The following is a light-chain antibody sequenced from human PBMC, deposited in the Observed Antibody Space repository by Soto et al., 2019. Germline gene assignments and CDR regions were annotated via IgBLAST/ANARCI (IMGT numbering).Light chain of an antibody. J-gene: IGLJ1*01. CDR1: SSDIGNYNY. Sequence: QSVLTQPASVSGSPGQSITISCTGTSSDIGNYNYVSWYQQHPGKAPKLMIYDVSNRPSGVSKRFSGPKSGYTASLTISGLQAEDEADYYCSSSTSSATYVFGPGTKVTV. V-gene: IGLV2-14*01. CDR2: DVS. CDR3: SSSTSSATYV.